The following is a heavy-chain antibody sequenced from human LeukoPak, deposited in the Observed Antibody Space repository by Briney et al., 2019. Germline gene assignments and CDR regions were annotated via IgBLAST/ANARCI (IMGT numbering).Heavy chain of an antibody. CDR3: ARDVSLAAAGANWLDP. CDR2: ISSSSSYI. V-gene: IGHV3-21*01. D-gene: IGHD6-13*01. J-gene: IGHJ5*02. CDR1: GFTFSSYS. Sequence: KPGGSLRLSCAASGFTFSSYSMNWVRQAPGKGLEWVSSISSSSSYIYYADSVKGRFTISRDNAKNSLYLQMNSLRAEDTAVYYCARDVSLAAAGANWLDPWGQGTLVTVSS.